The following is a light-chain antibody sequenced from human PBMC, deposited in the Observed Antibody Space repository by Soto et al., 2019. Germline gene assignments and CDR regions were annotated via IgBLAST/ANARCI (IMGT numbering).Light chain of an antibody. CDR3: CSYAGSSTWV. Sequence: QSALTQPASVSGSPGQSITISCTGTNSDVGSYNLVSWYQQYPGKDPKLMIYEATKWPSGVSNRFSGSKSGNTASLTISGLQAEDEADYYFCSYAGSSTWVFGGGTKMTV. CDR2: EAT. V-gene: IGLV2-23*01. CDR1: NSDVGSYNL. J-gene: IGLJ3*02.